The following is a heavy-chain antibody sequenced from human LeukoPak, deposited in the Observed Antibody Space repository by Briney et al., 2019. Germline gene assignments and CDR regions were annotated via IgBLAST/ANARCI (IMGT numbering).Heavy chain of an antibody. D-gene: IGHD4-17*01. CDR1: EFTFSSYW. J-gene: IGHJ5*02. CDR3: ARRTRSYGSFDP. Sequence: GGSLRLSCAASEFTFSSYWMHWVRQAPGKGLVWVSRINSDGSSTSYADSVKGRFTISRDNAKNTLYLQMNSLRVEDTAVYYCARRTRSYGSFDPWGQGTLVTVSS. V-gene: IGHV3-74*01. CDR2: INSDGSST.